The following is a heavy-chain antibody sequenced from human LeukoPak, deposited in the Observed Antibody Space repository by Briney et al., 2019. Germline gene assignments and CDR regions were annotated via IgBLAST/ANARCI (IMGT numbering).Heavy chain of an antibody. Sequence: GGSLRLSCAASGFTFSSYWMHWVRQAPGKGLVWVSRINSDGSTTNYADSVKGRFTISRDNAKNTLYLQMNSLRAEDTAVYYCAKWILWFGEASFDLWGRGTLVTVSS. CDR3: AKWILWFGEASFDL. CDR1: GFTFSSYW. D-gene: IGHD3-10*01. J-gene: IGHJ2*01. V-gene: IGHV3-74*01. CDR2: INSDGSTT.